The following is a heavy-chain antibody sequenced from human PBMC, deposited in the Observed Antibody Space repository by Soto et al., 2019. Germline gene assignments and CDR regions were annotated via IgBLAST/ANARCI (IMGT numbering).Heavy chain of an antibody. CDR3: ARDNRISAAGIVY. D-gene: IGHD6-13*01. Sequence: SETLSLTCIVCGGSISSGVHYWSWIRQPPGKGLEWIGYIYYSGSTYYNPSLKSRVTISVDTSKNQFSLKLSSVTAADPAVYYCARDNRISAAGIVYWGQGTLVTVSS. V-gene: IGHV4-30-4*01. J-gene: IGHJ4*02. CDR2: IYYSGST. CDR1: GGSISSGVHY.